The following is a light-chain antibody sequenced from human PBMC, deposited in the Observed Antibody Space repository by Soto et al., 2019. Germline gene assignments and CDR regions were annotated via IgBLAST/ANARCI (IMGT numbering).Light chain of an antibody. CDR2: EVT. Sequence: HSVLTQPASVSGFPGQSITISCTGTSSDVGSYNLVSWYQQHPGKAPKLMISEVTKRPSGVSNRFSGSKSGNTASLTISGLQAEDEADYFCCSYAGTSTPYVFGTGTKVTVL. V-gene: IGLV2-23*02. CDR3: CSYAGTSTPYV. CDR1: SSDVGSYNL. J-gene: IGLJ1*01.